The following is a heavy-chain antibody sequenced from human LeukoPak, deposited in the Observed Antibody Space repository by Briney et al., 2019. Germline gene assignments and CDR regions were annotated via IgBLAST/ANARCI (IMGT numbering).Heavy chain of an antibody. CDR1: GFTFRSYG. V-gene: IGHV3-30*02. J-gene: IGHJ4*02. CDR3: ATTLGSGWKFDY. CDR2: IRYDGSNK. Sequence: GGSLRLSCAASGFTFRSYGMHWVRQAPGKGLEWVAFIRYDGSNKYYADSVKGRFTISRDNSKNTLYLQMNSLRAEDTAVYYCATTLGSGWKFDYWGQGTLVTVSS. D-gene: IGHD6-19*01.